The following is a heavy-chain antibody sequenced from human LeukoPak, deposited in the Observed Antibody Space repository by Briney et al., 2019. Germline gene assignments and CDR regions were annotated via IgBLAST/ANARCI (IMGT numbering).Heavy chain of an antibody. D-gene: IGHD3-22*01. CDR3: ATPNAKKSYYHRTYSFDY. V-gene: IGHV1-24*01. J-gene: IGHJ4*02. CDR2: FDPEDGET. Sequence: ASVKVSCKVSGYTLTELSMHWVRQAPGKGLEWMGGFDPEDGETIYAQKFQGRVTMTEDTSTDTAYMELSSLRSEDTAVYYCATPNAKKSYYHRTYSFDYWGQGTLVTVSS. CDR1: GYTLTELS.